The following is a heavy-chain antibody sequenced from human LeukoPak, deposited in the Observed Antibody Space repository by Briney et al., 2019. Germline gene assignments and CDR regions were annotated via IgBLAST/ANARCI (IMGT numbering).Heavy chain of an antibody. CDR2: ISYDGSNK. Sequence: GGSLRLSCAASGFTFSSYAMHWVRQAPGKGLEWVAVISYDGSNKYYADSVKGRFTISRDNSKNTLYLQMNSLRAEDTAVYYCAKGSIVGAFDHWGQGTLVTVSS. D-gene: IGHD1-26*01. J-gene: IGHJ4*02. CDR3: AKGSIVGAFDH. V-gene: IGHV3-30-3*01. CDR1: GFTFSSYA.